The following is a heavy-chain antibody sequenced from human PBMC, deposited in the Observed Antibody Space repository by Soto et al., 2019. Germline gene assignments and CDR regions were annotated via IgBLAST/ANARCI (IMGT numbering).Heavy chain of an antibody. D-gene: IGHD1-1*01. J-gene: IGHJ4*02. V-gene: IGHV2-5*02. Sequence: QITLKESGPTLVKPTQTLTLTCTFSGFSLTTRPVGVGWIRQPPGQALEWVALIYWDDDKRYNPSLKTRVTITKDTSKNQVVLTMTNMDPVDTATYSCAHRQLYNGAWNEGTFDYWGQGALVTVSS. CDR1: GFSLTTRPVG. CDR2: IYWDDDK. CDR3: AHRQLYNGAWNEGTFDY.